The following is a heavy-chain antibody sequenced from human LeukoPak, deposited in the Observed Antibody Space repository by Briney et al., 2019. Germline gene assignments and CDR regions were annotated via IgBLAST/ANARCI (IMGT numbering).Heavy chain of an antibody. CDR3: AKGYYGDYEYYFDY. CDR2: ISGSGGST. D-gene: IGHD4-17*01. CDR1: GFTFSSFA. V-gene: IGHV3-23*01. Sequence: PGGSLRLSCAASGFTFSSFAMSWVRQPPGKGREWVSAISGSGGSTYYADSVKGRFTISRDNSKNTLYLQMNSLRAEDTAVYYCAKGYYGDYEYYFDYWGQGTLVTVSS. J-gene: IGHJ4*02.